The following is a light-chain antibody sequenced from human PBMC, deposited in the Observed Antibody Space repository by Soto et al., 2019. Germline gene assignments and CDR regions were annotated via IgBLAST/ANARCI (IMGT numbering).Light chain of an antibody. Sequence: EIVFTQSPGTLSLSPGERATLSCMASQIVISSYLAWYQQKPGQAPRLLIYAASSRATGIPDRFSGSGSGTDFTLTISRLEPEDFAVYYCQQYGSSPQTFGQGTKVDIK. J-gene: IGKJ1*01. V-gene: IGKV3-20*01. CDR3: QQYGSSPQT. CDR1: QIVISSY. CDR2: AAS.